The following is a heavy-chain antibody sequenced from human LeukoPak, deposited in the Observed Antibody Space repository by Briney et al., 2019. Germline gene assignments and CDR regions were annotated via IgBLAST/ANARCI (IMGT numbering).Heavy chain of an antibody. CDR3: AKDGGEYYDILTGYYPRLYYMDV. CDR1: GFTFSSYA. V-gene: IGHV3-23*01. D-gene: IGHD3-9*01. J-gene: IGHJ6*03. Sequence: GGSLRLSCAASGFTFSSYAMNWVRQAPGKGLEWVSSISGSSGSTYYADSVKGRFTISRDNSKNTLYLQMNSLRAEDTAVYYCAKDGGEYYDILTGYYPRLYYMDVWGKGTTVTISS. CDR2: ISGSSGST.